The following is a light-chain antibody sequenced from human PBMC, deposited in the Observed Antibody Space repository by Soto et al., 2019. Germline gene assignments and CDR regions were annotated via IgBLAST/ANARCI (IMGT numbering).Light chain of an antibody. J-gene: IGKJ1*01. CDR1: QSVSSSY. CDR3: HQFQNSPWT. Sequence: EIVLTQSPGTLPLSPGERATLSCRASQSVSSSYLAWYQQKPGQAPRLLIFGTSSRATGIPDRFSGSGSGTHFTLTINRLEPEDVAVYYCHQFQNSPWTFGQGTKVDIK. V-gene: IGKV3-20*01. CDR2: GTS.